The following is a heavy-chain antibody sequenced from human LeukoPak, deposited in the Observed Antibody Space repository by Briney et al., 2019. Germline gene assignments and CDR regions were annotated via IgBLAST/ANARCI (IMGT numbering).Heavy chain of an antibody. Sequence: ASVKVSCKASGYTFTGYYMHWVRQAPGQGLEWMGWINPNSGGTNYAQKFQGRVTMTRDTSISTAYMELSRLRSDDTAVYYCARDQGYCGGDCYYFDYWGQGTLVTVSS. J-gene: IGHJ4*02. D-gene: IGHD2-21*01. CDR1: GYTFTGYY. V-gene: IGHV1-2*02. CDR3: ARDQGYCGGDCYYFDY. CDR2: INPNSGGT.